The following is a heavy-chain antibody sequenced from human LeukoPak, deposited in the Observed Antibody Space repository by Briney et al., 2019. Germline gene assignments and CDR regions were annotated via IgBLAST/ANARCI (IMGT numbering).Heavy chain of an antibody. V-gene: IGHV4-39*01. CDR2: IYYSGST. D-gene: IGHD3-10*01. J-gene: IGHJ4*02. CDR1: GGSISSGSYY. CDR3: ARQTSGYYGSGINDY. Sequence: SQTLSLTCTVSGGSISSGSYYWGWIRQPPGKGLEWIGSIYYSGSTYYNPSLKSRVTISVDTSKNQFSLKLSSVTAADTAVYYCARQTSGYYGSGINDYWGQGTLVTVSS.